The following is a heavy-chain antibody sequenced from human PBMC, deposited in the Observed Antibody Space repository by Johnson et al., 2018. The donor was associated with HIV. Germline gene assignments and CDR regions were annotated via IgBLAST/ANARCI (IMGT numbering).Heavy chain of an antibody. CDR3: AKYCAGDCGGFAFDI. CDR1: GFTFSSYA. Sequence: QVQLVESGGGVVQPGRSLRLSCAASGFTFSSYAMHWVRQAPGKGLEWVAVISYDGSQKNHVDSVKGRFTISRDNAKKSVYLQMNSLRGEETAVYFCAKYCAGDCGGFAFDIWGQGTTVTVSS. CDR2: ISYDGSQK. V-gene: IGHV3-30*18. D-gene: IGHD2-21*02. J-gene: IGHJ3*02.